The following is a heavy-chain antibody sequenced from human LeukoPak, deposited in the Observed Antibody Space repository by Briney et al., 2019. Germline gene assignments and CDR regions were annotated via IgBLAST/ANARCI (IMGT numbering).Heavy chain of an antibody. CDR2: ISGSGGST. CDR1: GFTFSSYA. V-gene: IGHV3-23*01. Sequence: PGGSLRLSCAASGFTFSSYAMSWVRQAPGKGLEWVSAISGSGGSTYYADSVKGRFTISRDNFKNTLNLQMNSLRAEDTAVYYCAKHLSVRTSYYYYGMDVWGQGTTVTVSS. J-gene: IGHJ6*02. CDR3: AKHLSVRTSYYYYGMDV. D-gene: IGHD2-2*01.